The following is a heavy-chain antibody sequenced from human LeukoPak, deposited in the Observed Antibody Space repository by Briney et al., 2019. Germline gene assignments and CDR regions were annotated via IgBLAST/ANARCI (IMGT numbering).Heavy chain of an antibody. CDR2: ITNSGDST. J-gene: IGHJ6*03. CDR3: ARSFGSGISYSDYYYMDV. CDR1: GFSFSTSG. Sequence: GGSLRLSCADSGFSFSTSGMSWVRQAPGKGLQWVSGITNSGDSTHYADSVKGRFTVSRDNSKNTLYLQMNSLRAEDTAVYYCARSFGSGISYSDYYYMDVWGKGTTVTISS. V-gene: IGHV3-23*01. D-gene: IGHD3-10*01.